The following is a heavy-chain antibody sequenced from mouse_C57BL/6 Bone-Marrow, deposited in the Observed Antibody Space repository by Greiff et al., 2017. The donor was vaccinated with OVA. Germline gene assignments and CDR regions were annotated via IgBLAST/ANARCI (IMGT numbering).Heavy chain of an antibody. J-gene: IGHJ2*01. V-gene: IGHV1-53*01. CDR3: ASRQLRLREYFDY. CDR1: GYTFTSYW. CDR2: INPSNGGT. Sequence: VQLQQPGPELVKPGASVKLSCKASGYTFTSYWMHWVKQRPGQGLEWIGNINPSNGGTNYNEKFKSKATLTVDKSSSTAYMQLSSLTSEDSAVYYCASRQLRLREYFDYWGQGTTLTVSS. D-gene: IGHD3-2*02.